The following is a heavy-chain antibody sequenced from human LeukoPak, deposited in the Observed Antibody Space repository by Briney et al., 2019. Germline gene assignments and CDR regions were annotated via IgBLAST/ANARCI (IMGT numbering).Heavy chain of an antibody. D-gene: IGHD2-2*01. V-gene: IGHV3-33*06. CDR3: AKDEGPYCSSTSCYPDDY. Sequence: GGSLRLSCAASGFTFSSYGMHWVRQAPGKGLEWVAVIWYDGSNKFYADSVKGRFTISRDNSKNTLYLQMNSLRAEDTAVYYCAKDEGPYCSSTSCYPDDYWGQGTLVTVSS. CDR2: IWYDGSNK. CDR1: GFTFSSYG. J-gene: IGHJ4*02.